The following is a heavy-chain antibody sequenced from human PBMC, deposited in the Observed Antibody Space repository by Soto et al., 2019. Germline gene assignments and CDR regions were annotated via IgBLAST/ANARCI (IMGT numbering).Heavy chain of an antibody. V-gene: IGHV4-4*02. CDR2: IYHSEST. Sequence: SETLSLTCAVSGGSISSSNWWSWVRQPPGKGLEWIGEIYHSESTYYNPSLKSRVTISVDTSKNQFSLKLSSVTAADTAVYYCARRYGGNFDYWGQGTLVTVSS. D-gene: IGHD3-16*01. CDR1: GGSISSSNW. CDR3: ARRYGGNFDY. J-gene: IGHJ4*02.